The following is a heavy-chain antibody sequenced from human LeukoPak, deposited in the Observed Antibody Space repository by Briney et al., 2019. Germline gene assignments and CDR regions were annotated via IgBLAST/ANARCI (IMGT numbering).Heavy chain of an antibody. J-gene: IGHJ3*02. Sequence: NPSETLSLTRTVSGGSISSQYWSWIRQPPGKGLEWIGYIYYSGSTNYNPSLKSRVTISVDTSKNQFSLKLSSVTAADTAVYYCARGATYYDFWSGSNGNALDIWGQGTMVTVSS. V-gene: IGHV4-59*11. CDR3: ARGATYYDFWSGSNGNALDI. D-gene: IGHD3-3*01. CDR1: GGSISSQY. CDR2: IYYSGST.